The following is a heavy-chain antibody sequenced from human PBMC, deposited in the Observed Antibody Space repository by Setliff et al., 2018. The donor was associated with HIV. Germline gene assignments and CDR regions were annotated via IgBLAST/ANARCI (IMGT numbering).Heavy chain of an antibody. J-gene: IGHJ4*02. CDR2: IYYSGST. Sequence: SETLSLTCTVSGGSISSYYWSRIRQPPGKGLEWIGYIYYSGSTNYNPSLKSRVTISVDTSKNQFSLKLSSVTAADTAVYYCARDDSSGYYYHFDYWGQGTLVTVS. CDR1: GGSISSYY. V-gene: IGHV4-59*01. D-gene: IGHD3-22*01. CDR3: ARDDSSGYYYHFDY.